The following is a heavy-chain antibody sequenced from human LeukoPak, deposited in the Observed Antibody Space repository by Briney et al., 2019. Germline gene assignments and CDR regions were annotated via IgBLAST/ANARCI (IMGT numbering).Heavy chain of an antibody. V-gene: IGHV3-30*18. CDR2: FSYDGSEI. J-gene: IGHJ4*02. Sequence: GGSLTLSCAASGITISSEGMHWVRQAPGKGLEWLAVFSYDGSEIYYSDSAKGRFTISKEYSKNTLHLQMNSLRVEDTAVYYCVKEQSSGGYRVADSWGQGTLVTVSS. D-gene: IGHD6-19*01. CDR1: GITISSEG. CDR3: VKEQSSGGYRVADS.